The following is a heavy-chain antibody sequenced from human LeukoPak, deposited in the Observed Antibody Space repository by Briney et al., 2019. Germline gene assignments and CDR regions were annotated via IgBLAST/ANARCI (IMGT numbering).Heavy chain of an antibody. CDR3: ARDGARITIFGVVNPHDAFDI. Sequence: GGSLRLSCAASGLTVSSNFMSWVRQAPGKGLEWVSVIYGGGNTYYADSVKGRFTISRDNAKNSLYLQMNSLRAEDTAVYYCARDGARITIFGVVNPHDAFDIWGQGTMVTVSS. V-gene: IGHV3-53*01. D-gene: IGHD3-3*01. CDR1: GLTVSSNF. CDR2: IYGGGNT. J-gene: IGHJ3*02.